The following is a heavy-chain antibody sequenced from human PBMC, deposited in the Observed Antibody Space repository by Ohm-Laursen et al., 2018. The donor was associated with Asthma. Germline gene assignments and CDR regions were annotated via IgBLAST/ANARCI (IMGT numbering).Heavy chain of an antibody. CDR3: ARDYCTGGVCLIDY. V-gene: IGHV3-21*01. CDR1: GFTFSSYS. Sequence: GSLRLSCAASGFTFSSYSMNWVRQAPGKGLEWVSSISSSSSYIYYADSVKGRFTISRDNAKNSLYLQMNSLRAEDTAVYYCARDYCTGGVCLIDYWGQGTLVTVSS. D-gene: IGHD2-8*02. J-gene: IGHJ4*02. CDR2: ISSSSSYI.